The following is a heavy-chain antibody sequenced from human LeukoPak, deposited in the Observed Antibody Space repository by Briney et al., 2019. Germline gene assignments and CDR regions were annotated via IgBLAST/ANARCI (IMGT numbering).Heavy chain of an antibody. CDR2: IYPGDSDT. CDR3: ARHGSVYGSGSRWFDP. J-gene: IGHJ5*02. D-gene: IGHD3-10*01. Sequence: PGESLKISCKGSGYSFTSYWIGWVRQMPGKGLEWMGIIYPGDSDTRYSPSFQGQVTISADKSISTAYLQWSSLKASDSAMYYCARHGSVYGSGSRWFDPWGQGTLVTVSS. V-gene: IGHV5-51*01. CDR1: GYSFTSYW.